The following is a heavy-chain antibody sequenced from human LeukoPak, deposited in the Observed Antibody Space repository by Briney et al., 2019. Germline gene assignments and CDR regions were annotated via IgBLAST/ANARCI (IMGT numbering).Heavy chain of an antibody. CDR1: GGSFSGYY. J-gene: IGHJ6*02. CDR3: AREGSKGPFGEGMDV. D-gene: IGHD3-3*01. Sequence: LSLTCAVYGGSFSGYYWSWIRQPPGKGLEWVSYISSSGSTIYYADSVKGRFTISRDNAKNSLYLQMNSLRAEDTAVYYCAREGSKGPFGEGMDVWGQGTTVTVSS. CDR2: ISSSGSTI. V-gene: IGHV3-11*01.